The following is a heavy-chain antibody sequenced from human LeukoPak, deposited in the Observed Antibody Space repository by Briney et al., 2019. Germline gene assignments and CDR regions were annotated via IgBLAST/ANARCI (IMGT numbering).Heavy chain of an antibody. J-gene: IGHJ6*03. CDR3: ARAPQVVPAAYYMDV. CDR2: IYHSGTT. Sequence: SETLSLTCTVSGGSISSYYWAWIRQPPGKGLEWIGYIYHSGTTYYNPSLKSRLTMSVDRSKNQFSLKLSSVTAADTAVYFCARAPQVVPAAYYMDVWGKGTTVTVSS. D-gene: IGHD2-2*01. V-gene: IGHV4-59*12. CDR1: GGSISSYY.